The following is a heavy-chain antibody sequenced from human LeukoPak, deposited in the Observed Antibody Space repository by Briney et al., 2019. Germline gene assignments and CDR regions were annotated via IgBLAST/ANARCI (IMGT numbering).Heavy chain of an antibody. D-gene: IGHD4-11*01. J-gene: IGHJ4*02. V-gene: IGHV4-34*01. Sequence: KSSETLSLTCAVYGGSFSGYYWSWIRQPPGKGLEWIGEINHSGSTNYNPSLKSRVTISVDTSKNQFSLKLSSVTAADTAVYYCARNSNSTHFDYGGQGTLVTVSS. CDR3: ARNSNSTHFDY. CDR1: GGSFSGYY. CDR2: INHSGST.